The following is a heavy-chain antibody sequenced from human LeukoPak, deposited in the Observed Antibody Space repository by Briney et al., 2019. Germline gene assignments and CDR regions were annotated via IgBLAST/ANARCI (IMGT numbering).Heavy chain of an antibody. J-gene: IGHJ5*02. D-gene: IGHD6-13*01. V-gene: IGHV4-4*02. CDR3: ARGLYSSSQGWWFDP. CDR1: GGSISSSNW. CDR2: IYHSGST. Sequence: SGTLSLTCAVSGGSISSSNWWSWVRQPPGKGLEWIGEIYHSGSTNYNPSLKSRVTISVDKSKNQFSLKLSSVTAADTAVYYCARGLYSSSQGWWFDPWGQGTLVTVSS.